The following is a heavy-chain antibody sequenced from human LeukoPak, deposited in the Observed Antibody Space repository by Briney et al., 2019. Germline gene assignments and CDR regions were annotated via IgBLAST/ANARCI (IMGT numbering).Heavy chain of an antibody. CDR1: GFSFSGSA. D-gene: IGHD5-12*01. CDR3: ARGGYDKGY. CDR2: ISSSSSTI. Sequence: GGSLRLSCAASGFSFSGSAVHWVRQAPGKGLEWVSYISSSSSTIYYADSVKGRFTISRDNAKNSLYLQMNSLRDEDTAVYYCARGGYDKGYWGQGTLVTVSS. V-gene: IGHV3-48*02. J-gene: IGHJ4*02.